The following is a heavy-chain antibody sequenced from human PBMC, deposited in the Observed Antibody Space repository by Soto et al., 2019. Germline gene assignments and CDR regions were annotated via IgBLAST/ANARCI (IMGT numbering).Heavy chain of an antibody. J-gene: IGHJ6*03. D-gene: IGHD2-2*01. V-gene: IGHV1-18*01. Sequence: QVQLMQSGAEVKKPGASVKVSCKASDYSFANFGVTWVRQAPGQGLEWMGWIGANSGNTNYAQKFQGRVTMTTDTSTSTTYRELVSLRSDDTAVYYSAGVVYQLLSPYYYYYMDVWGKGPAGTVSS. CDR3: AGVVYQLLSPYYYYYMDV. CDR1: DYSFANFG. CDR2: IGANSGNT.